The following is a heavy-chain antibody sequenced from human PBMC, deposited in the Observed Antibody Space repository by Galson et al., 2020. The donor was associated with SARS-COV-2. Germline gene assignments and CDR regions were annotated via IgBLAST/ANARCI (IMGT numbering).Heavy chain of an antibody. D-gene: IGHD5-18*01. CDR1: GFNFSSYG. Sequence: TGGSLRLSCAASGFNFSSYGMHWVRQAPGKGLEWVAVIWYDGSNKYYADSVKGRFTISRDNSKNTLYLQMNSLRAEDTAVYYCARERGYSYGTAYFDYWGQGTLVTVSS. CDR2: IWYDGSNK. J-gene: IGHJ4*02. CDR3: ARERGYSYGTAYFDY. V-gene: IGHV3-33*01.